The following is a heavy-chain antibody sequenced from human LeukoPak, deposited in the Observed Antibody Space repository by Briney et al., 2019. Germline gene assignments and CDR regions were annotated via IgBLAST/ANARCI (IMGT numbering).Heavy chain of an antibody. CDR1: GFTFSSFA. CDR3: ARDYGGNSGYFDY. Sequence: GGSLRLSCAASGFTFSSFAIHWVRQAPGKGLEWVAIISYDGSTKYYGDSVKGRFTISRDNSKTTLYLQMNSLRTEDTAVYYCARDYGGNSGYFDYWGQGTLVTVSS. D-gene: IGHD4-23*01. V-gene: IGHV3-30*04. J-gene: IGHJ4*02. CDR2: ISYDGSTK.